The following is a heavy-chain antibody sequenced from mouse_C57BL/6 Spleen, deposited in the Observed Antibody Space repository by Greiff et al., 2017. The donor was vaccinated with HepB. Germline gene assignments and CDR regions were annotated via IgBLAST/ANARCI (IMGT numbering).Heavy chain of an antibody. CDR2: ISYDGSN. CDR1: GYSITSGYY. V-gene: IGHV3-6*01. J-gene: IGHJ2*01. CDR3: ARGATTVVADY. D-gene: IGHD1-1*01. Sequence: EVQLVESGPGLVKPSQSLSLTCSVTGYSITSGYYWNWIRQFPGNKLEWMGYISYDGSNNYNPSLKNRISITRDTSKNQFFLKLNSVTTEDTATYYCARGATTVVADYWGQGTTLTVSS.